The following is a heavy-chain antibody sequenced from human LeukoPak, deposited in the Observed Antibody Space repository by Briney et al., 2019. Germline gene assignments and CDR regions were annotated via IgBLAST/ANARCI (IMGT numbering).Heavy chain of an antibody. J-gene: IGHJ4*02. D-gene: IGHD3-22*01. V-gene: IGHV3-7*01. CDR3: ARAPDVYDSSGYYVDY. Sequence: PGGSLRLSCAASGFTFSSYWMSWVRQAPGKGLEWVANIKQDGSEKYYVDSVKGRFTISRDNAKNSLYLQMNSPRAEDTAVYYCARAPDVYDSSGYYVDYWGQGTLVTVTS. CDR2: IKQDGSEK. CDR1: GFTFSSYW.